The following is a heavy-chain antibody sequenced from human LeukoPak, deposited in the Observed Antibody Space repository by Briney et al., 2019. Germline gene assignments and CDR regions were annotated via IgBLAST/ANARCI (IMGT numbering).Heavy chain of an antibody. CDR3: VRSDWFDP. J-gene: IGHJ5*02. CDR2: IKNDGSRT. Sequence: HTGGSLRLSCVASGFTLSSNWMHWVRQAPGKGLVWVSRIKNDGSRTSYAVSVKGRFTISRDNAKNTLYLQMSSLRVEDTAVYYCVRSDWFDPWGQGTLVTVSS. V-gene: IGHV3-74*01. CDR1: GFTLSSNW.